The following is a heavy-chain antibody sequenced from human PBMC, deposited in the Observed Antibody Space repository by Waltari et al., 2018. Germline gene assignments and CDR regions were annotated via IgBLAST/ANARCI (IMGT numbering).Heavy chain of an antibody. CDR2: INPSGGST. Sequence: QVQLVQSGAEVKKPGASVKISYKTSEYTFTSSYVHWVRQAPGQGLEWMGIINPSGGSTIYAQKFQGRVTMTRDTSTSTVYMELSSLRSEDTAVYYCASDTGALWMDVWGQGTTVTVSS. CDR3: ASDTGALWMDV. D-gene: IGHD2-21*01. CDR1: EYTFTSSY. J-gene: IGHJ6*02. V-gene: IGHV1-46*01.